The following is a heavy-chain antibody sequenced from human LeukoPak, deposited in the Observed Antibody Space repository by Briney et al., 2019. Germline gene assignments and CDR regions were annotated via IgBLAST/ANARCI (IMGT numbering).Heavy chain of an antibody. CDR1: GYTFTGYY. J-gene: IGHJ4*02. D-gene: IGHD2-15*01. V-gene: IGHV1-2*02. CDR3: ASYCSGGSCYTGMDY. CDR2: INPNSGGT. Sequence: ASVKVSCKASGYTFTGYYMHWVRQAPGQGLEWMGWINPNSGGTNYAQKFQGRVTMTRDTSISTAYMELSRLRSDDTAVYYCASYCSGGSCYTGMDYWGQGTLVTVSS.